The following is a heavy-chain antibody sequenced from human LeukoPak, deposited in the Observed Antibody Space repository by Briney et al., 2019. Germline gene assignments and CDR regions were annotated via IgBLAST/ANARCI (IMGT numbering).Heavy chain of an antibody. CDR3: ARDEPSGYIDY. V-gene: IGHV4-34*01. D-gene: IGHD5-18*01. CDR2: ISQSGSI. Sequence: SETLSLTCAVYGGSFSEYYWSWIRQSPGKGLEWIAEISQSGSINYNPSLKSRVTISVDASKKQFSLKLSSVTAADTAVYYCARDEPSGYIDYWGQGTLVTVPS. CDR1: GGSFSEYY. J-gene: IGHJ4*02.